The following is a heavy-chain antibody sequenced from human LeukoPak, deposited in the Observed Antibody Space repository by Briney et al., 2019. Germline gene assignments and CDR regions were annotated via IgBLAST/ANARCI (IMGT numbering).Heavy chain of an antibody. J-gene: IGHJ3*01. CDR3: ARALASYYYDSSGKDAFDV. CDR1: GDSVSSNRAA. Sequence: SQTLPLTCAISGDSVSSNRAAWNWIRQSPSRGLEWLGRTYYRSKWYNDYADSVKSRITINPDTSKNQFSLQLNSVTPEDTAVYYCARALASYYYDSSGKDAFDVWGQGTMVTVSS. D-gene: IGHD3-22*01. CDR2: TYYRSKWYN. V-gene: IGHV6-1*01.